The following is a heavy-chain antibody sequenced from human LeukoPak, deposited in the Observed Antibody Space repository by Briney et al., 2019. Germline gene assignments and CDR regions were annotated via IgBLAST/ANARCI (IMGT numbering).Heavy chain of an antibody. CDR2: IYTIGNT. D-gene: IGHD3-22*01. J-gene: IGHJ4*02. CDR3: ASTPYYYDSSGYSYFDY. V-gene: IGHV4-61*02. Sequence: SQTLSLTCTVSGASISRGSHYWSWIRQPAGKGLEWIGRIYTIGNTNYSPSLWRRVTISVDTSRNQFSLRLSSVTAADTAVYYCASTPYYYDSSGYSYFDYWGQGTLVTVSS. CDR1: GASISRGSHY.